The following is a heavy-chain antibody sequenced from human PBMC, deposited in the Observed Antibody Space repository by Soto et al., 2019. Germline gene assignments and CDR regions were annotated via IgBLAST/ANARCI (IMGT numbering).Heavy chain of an antibody. J-gene: IGHJ6*02. CDR3: ARAKDYYYGMDV. Sequence: PXATLSLTCSVSGGSISGYYWSWIRQPPGKGLEWVGYRHHSGSTNYNASLKSRVTISLDTSRNQFSLKLSSVTAADTAVYYCARAKDYYYGMDVWGQGTTVTVSS. CDR1: GGSISGYY. CDR2: RHHSGST. V-gene: IGHV4-59*01.